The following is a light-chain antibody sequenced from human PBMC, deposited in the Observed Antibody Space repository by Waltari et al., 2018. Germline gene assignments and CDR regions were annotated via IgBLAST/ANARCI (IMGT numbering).Light chain of an antibody. J-gene: IGKJ4*01. V-gene: IGKV3-11*01. CDR1: QSVTNY. Sequence: EIVLPQSPAILSLSPRGRASLSCRASQSVTNYLAWYQQKPGQAPRLLIYETSNRATGIPARFSGSGFATDFTLTISRLEPDDFAVYYGQQRRNWPLTFGGGTKVEIK. CDR3: QQRRNWPLT. CDR2: ETS.